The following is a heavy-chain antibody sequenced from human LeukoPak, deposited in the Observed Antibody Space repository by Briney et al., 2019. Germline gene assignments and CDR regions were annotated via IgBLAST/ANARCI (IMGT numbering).Heavy chain of an antibody. V-gene: IGHV3-66*01. CDR2: IYSSGGT. Sequence: GGSLRLSCAASGFTVSSNYMSWVRQAPGKGLEWVSVIYSSGGTYSADFVKERFSISRGNSKNPLYIQNKRLRAEGTAVYYCARDTSGPAYWGHRTPVT. CDR3: ARDTSGPAY. J-gene: IGHJ4*01. CDR1: GFTVSSNY. D-gene: IGHD1-26*01.